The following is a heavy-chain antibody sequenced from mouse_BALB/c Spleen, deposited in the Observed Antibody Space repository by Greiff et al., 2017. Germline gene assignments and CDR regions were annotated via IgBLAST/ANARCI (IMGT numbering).Heavy chain of an antibody. D-gene: IGHD1-2*01. Sequence: VQLKQSGAELVKPGASVKLSCKASGYTFTSYYMYWVKQRPGQGLEWIGEINPSNGGTNFNEKFKSKATLTVDKSSSTAYMQLSSLTSEDSAVYYCTRDYGYGFDYWGQGTTLTVSS. CDR2: INPSNGGT. CDR1: GYTFTSYY. J-gene: IGHJ2*01. CDR3: TRDYGYGFDY. V-gene: IGHV1S81*02.